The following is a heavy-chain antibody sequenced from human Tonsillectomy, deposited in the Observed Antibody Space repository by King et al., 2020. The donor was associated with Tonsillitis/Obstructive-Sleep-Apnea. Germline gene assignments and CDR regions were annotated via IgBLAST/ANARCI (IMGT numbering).Heavy chain of an antibody. CDR1: GDSVSSNRAA. Sequence: VQLQQSGPGLVKPSQTLSLTCDISGDSVSSNRAAWNWISQSPSRCLEWLGRTYYRSKWNNVYVVSVKSRLTINPDTSTSKFSLQLNSVTPEDTAVYYCARPRGLRLDDAFDIWGQGTMVTVSS. CDR3: ARPRGLRLDDAFDI. D-gene: IGHD3-3*01. J-gene: IGHJ3*02. CDR2: TYYRSKWNN. V-gene: IGHV6-1*01.